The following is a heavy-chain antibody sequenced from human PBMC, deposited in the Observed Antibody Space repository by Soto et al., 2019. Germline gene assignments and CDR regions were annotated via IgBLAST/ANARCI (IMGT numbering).Heavy chain of an antibody. V-gene: IGHV1-69*02. CDR3: ATNYGSGSTHFDY. D-gene: IGHD3-10*01. CDR1: GGTFSSYT. J-gene: IGHJ4*02. CDR2: IIPMLRMA. Sequence: QVQLVQSGAEVKKPGSSVKVSCTASGGTFSSYTISWVRQVPGQGLEWMGRIIPMLRMANFAQNFQGRVTMTAHESTNTAYMELSSLRSEDTAVYYCATNYGSGSTHFDYWGQGTLATVSS.